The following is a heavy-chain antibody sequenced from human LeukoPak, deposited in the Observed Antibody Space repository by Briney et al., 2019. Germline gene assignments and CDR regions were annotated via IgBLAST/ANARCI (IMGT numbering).Heavy chain of an antibody. CDR2: IYIGGST. CDR1: GFTFKIYS. D-gene: IGHD3-22*01. Sequence: GGSLRLSCSPSGFTFKIYSMLWVRQAPGKGLEWVSVIYIGGSTYYADSVKGRFTISRDNSKNTLYLQMNSLRAEDTAVYYCASLNDSSGYYYYYYYGMDVWGQGTTVTVSS. J-gene: IGHJ6*02. V-gene: IGHV3-66*01. CDR3: ASLNDSSGYYYYYYYGMDV.